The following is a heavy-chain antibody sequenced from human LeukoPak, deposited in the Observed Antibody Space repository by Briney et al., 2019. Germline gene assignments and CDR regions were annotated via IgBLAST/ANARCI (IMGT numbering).Heavy chain of an antibody. CDR3: ARAPIGSADH. CDR1: GDSITSSY. Sequence: SETLSLTCTVSGDSITSSYWTWMRLPPGKGLEWIGYIFYTGCTNYNPSLKSRVTISMDISKNQVSLHLNSVTTADTAVYYCARAPIGSADHWGPGAQVTVSS. V-gene: IGHV4-59*13. CDR2: IFYTGCT. D-gene: IGHD1-1*01. J-gene: IGHJ4*02.